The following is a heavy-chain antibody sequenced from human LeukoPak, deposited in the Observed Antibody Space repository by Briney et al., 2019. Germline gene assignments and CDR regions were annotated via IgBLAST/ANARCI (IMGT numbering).Heavy chain of an antibody. CDR1: GYRFTSYW. CDR2: IYPDDSDT. J-gene: IGHJ5*01. D-gene: IGHD6-19*01. V-gene: IGHV5-51*01. Sequence: GDSLKISCKGFGYRFTSYWIGWVRQMPGKGLEWMGIIYPDDSDTRYSPSFQGQVTTSADKSISTAYLQWSSLKASDTAMYYCGRAIGHTSAWFESWGQGTLVTVSS. CDR3: GRAIGHTSAWFES.